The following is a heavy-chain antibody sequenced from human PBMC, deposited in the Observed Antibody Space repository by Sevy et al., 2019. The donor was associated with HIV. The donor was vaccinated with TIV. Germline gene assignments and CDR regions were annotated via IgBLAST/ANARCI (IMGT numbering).Heavy chain of an antibody. CDR2: IRGDDENK. CDR1: GFTLSSHS. V-gene: IGHV3-48*02. Sequence: GGSLRLSCAVSGFTLSSHSMNWVRQAPGKGLEGLSHIRGDDENKYYADSVQGRFTISRDDASNSVHLQMNSLRDEDTAVYYCARGGNPGQAASDIWGQGTVVTVS. J-gene: IGHJ3*02. CDR3: ARGGNPGQAASDI.